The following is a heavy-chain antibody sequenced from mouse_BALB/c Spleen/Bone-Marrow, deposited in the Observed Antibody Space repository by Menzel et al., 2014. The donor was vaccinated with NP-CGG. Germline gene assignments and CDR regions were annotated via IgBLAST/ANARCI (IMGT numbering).Heavy chain of an antibody. Sequence: SGPGILQPSQTLSLTCSFSGFSLSTYGIGVGWIRQPSGKGLEWLAHIWWSDNKYYNTALKSRLTISKDTSNNQACLKIASVDTSDTATYYCVRGEYALAMDYWGQGTSVTVSS. CDR1: GFSLSTYGIG. D-gene: IGHD5-1*01. CDR2: IWWSDNK. CDR3: VRGEYALAMDY. V-gene: IGHV8-11*01. J-gene: IGHJ4*01.